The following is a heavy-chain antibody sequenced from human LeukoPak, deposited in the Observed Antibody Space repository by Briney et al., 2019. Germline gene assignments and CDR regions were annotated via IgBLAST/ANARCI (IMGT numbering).Heavy chain of an antibody. Sequence: SVKVSCKASGYTFTSYYIHWVRQAPGQGLEWMGGIIPIFGTANYAQKFQGRVTITADESTSTAYMELSSLRSEDTAVYYCARNYPRDYYDSSDVKYGMDVWGQGTTVTVSS. J-gene: IGHJ6*02. CDR2: IIPIFGTA. CDR1: GYTFTSYY. D-gene: IGHD3-22*01. V-gene: IGHV1-69*13. CDR3: ARNYPRDYYDSSDVKYGMDV.